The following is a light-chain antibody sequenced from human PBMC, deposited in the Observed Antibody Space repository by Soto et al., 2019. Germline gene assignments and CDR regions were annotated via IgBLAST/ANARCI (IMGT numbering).Light chain of an antibody. CDR1: GSDVGRYNY. Sequence: QSALTQPASVSGSPGQSITISCTGTGSDVGRYNYVSWYQHHPGKAPRVMIYEVSNRPSGVSNRFSGSKSGNTASLTISGLQAEDEADYYCSSFTSTTTPCVFGGGTKLTVL. J-gene: IGLJ3*02. V-gene: IGLV2-14*01. CDR3: SSFTSTTTPCV. CDR2: EVS.